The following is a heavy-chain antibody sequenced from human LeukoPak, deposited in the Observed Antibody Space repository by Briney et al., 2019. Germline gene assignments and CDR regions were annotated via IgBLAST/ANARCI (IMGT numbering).Heavy chain of an antibody. Sequence: GGSLRLSCAASGFTFSSYSMNWVRQAPGKGLEWVSSISSSSSYIYYADSVKGRFTISRDNSKNTLYLQMNSLRAEDTAVYYCAKGGGDRRYYFDYWGQGTLVTVSS. CDR3: AKGGGDRRYYFDY. CDR2: ISSSSSYI. CDR1: GFTFSSYS. D-gene: IGHD3-16*01. V-gene: IGHV3-21*04. J-gene: IGHJ4*02.